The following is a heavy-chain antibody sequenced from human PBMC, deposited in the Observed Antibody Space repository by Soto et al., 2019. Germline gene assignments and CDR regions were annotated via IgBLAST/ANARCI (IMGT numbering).Heavy chain of an antibody. J-gene: IGHJ4*02. CDR1: GFTFSSYA. Sequence: QPGGSLRLSCAASGFTFSSYAMSWVRQAPGKGLEWVSAISGSGGSTYYADSVKGRFTISRDNSKNTLYLQMNSLRAEDTAVYYCAKVPAGPKFDWLFTFFDYWGQGTLVTVSS. V-gene: IGHV3-23*01. CDR3: AKVPAGPKFDWLFTFFDY. D-gene: IGHD3-9*01. CDR2: ISGSGGST.